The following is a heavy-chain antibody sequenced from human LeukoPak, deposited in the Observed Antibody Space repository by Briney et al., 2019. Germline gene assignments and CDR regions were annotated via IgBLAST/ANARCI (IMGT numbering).Heavy chain of an antibody. Sequence: AASVKVSCKASGGTFSSYAISWVRQAPGQGLEWMGRIIPILGIANYAQKFQGRVTITADKSTSTAYMELSSLRSEDTAVYYCVRVSRCSSTSCYMWDYWGQGTLVTVSS. CDR2: IIPILGIA. CDR3: VRVSRCSSTSCYMWDY. J-gene: IGHJ4*02. CDR1: GGTFSSYA. D-gene: IGHD2-2*02. V-gene: IGHV1-69*04.